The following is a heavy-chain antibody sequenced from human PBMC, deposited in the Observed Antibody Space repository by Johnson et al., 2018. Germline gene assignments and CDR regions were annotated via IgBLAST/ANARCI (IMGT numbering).Heavy chain of an antibody. V-gene: IGHV1-69*01. Sequence: QVQLQESGAEVKKPGSSVKVSCKASGGTFSSYAISWVRQAPGQGLEWMGGIIPIFGTATYAQKFQGRVTITADESTSTAYMELSSLRSEDTAVYYCARDDRPYYYDSSGYLYGMDVWGQGTTVTVSS. CDR1: GGTFSSYA. CDR3: ARDDRPYYYDSSGYLYGMDV. J-gene: IGHJ6*02. CDR2: IIPIFGTA. D-gene: IGHD3-22*01.